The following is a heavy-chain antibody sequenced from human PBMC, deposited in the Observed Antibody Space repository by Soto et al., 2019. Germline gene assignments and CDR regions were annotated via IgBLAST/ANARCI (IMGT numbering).Heavy chain of an antibody. CDR1: GFSLSTSGVG. V-gene: IGHV2-5*02. Sequence: QITLKESGPTLVEPTQTLTLTCTFSGFSLSTSGVGVVWIRQPPGKALEWLAFIYWDDDKRYSPSLKSRVTITKDTAKNQVVLTMTNMDPVDTATYYCAHRHEFNSDWTGGWLGPWGEGPLVTVS. D-gene: IGHD2-8*02. J-gene: IGHJ5*02. CDR3: AHRHEFNSDWTGGWLGP. CDR2: IYWDDDK.